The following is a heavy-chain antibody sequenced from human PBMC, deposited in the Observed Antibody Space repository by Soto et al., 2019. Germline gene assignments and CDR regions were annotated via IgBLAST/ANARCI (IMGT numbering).Heavy chain of an antibody. Sequence: ASVKVSCKASGYTFTSYARHGVRQAPGQRLEWMGWINAGNGNTKYSQKFQSRVTITRDTSASTAYMELSSLRSEDTAVYYCAGVPAHRYYYDSSGYYYGPDYWGQGTLVTVSS. CDR2: INAGNGNT. V-gene: IGHV1-3*01. CDR3: AGVPAHRYYYDSSGYYYGPDY. J-gene: IGHJ4*02. D-gene: IGHD3-22*01. CDR1: GYTFTSYA.